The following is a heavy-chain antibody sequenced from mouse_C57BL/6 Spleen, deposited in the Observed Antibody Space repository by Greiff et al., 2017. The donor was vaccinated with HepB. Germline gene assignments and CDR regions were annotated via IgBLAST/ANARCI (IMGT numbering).Heavy chain of an antibody. V-gene: IGHV14-1*01. CDR2: IDPEDGDT. CDR1: GFNIKDYY. CDR3: TTSYYYGSSGFAY. D-gene: IGHD1-1*01. Sequence: EVKLQQSGAELVRPGASVKLSCTASGFNIKDYYMHWVKQRPEQGLEWIGRIDPEDGDTEYAPKFQGKATMTADTSSNTAYLQLSSLTSEDTAVYYCTTSYYYGSSGFAYWGQGTLVTVSA. J-gene: IGHJ3*01.